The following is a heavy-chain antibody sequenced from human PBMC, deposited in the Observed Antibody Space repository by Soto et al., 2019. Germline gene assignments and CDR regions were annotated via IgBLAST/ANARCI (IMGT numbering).Heavy chain of an antibody. D-gene: IGHD6-6*01. Sequence: QVQLQESGPGLVKPSGTLSLTCAVSGGSISSSNWWSWVSQPPGKGLEWIGEIYHSGSTNYNPSPKSRVTISVYKSKNQFSLKLSSVTAADTAVYYCAKPSIAAHDACDIWGQGTMVTVSS. CDR3: AKPSIAAHDACDI. CDR1: GGSISSSNW. V-gene: IGHV4-4*02. J-gene: IGHJ3*02. CDR2: IYHSGST.